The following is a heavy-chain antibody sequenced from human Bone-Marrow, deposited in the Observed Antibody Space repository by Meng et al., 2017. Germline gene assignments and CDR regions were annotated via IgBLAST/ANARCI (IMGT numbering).Heavy chain of an antibody. CDR1: GYTLTELS. CDR3: ATADPTLPNYYDSRSAFDI. CDR2: FDPEDGET. J-gene: IGHJ3*02. V-gene: IGHV1-24*01. D-gene: IGHD3-22*01. Sequence: ASVKVSCKVSGYTLTELSMHWVRQAPGKGLEWIGGFDPEDGETIYAQKFQGRVTMTEDTSTDTAYMELSSLRSEDTAVYYCATADPTLPNYYDSRSAFDIWGQGTMVTVSS.